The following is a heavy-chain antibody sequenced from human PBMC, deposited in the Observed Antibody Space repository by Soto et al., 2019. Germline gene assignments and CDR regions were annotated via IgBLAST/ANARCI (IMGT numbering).Heavy chain of an antibody. CDR2: ISGGGDTT. J-gene: IGHJ4*02. V-gene: IGHV3-23*01. Sequence: EVQLLESVGGLVQPGGSLRLSCAASGFTFNNYAMTWVRQAPGKGMEWVSAISGGGDTTSYADSVKGRFTVSRDGSKNTLYLQMSSLRAEDTALYYCAKGRGGSGSLTPRVDFWVQGTLVTVAS. CDR3: AKGRGGSGSLTPRVDF. CDR1: GFTFNNYA. D-gene: IGHD3-10*01.